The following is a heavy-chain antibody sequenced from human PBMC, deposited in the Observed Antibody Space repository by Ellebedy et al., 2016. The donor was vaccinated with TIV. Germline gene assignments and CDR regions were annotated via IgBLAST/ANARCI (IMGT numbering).Heavy chain of an antibody. CDR3: SRGRSLEGFDI. V-gene: IGHV4-39*07. D-gene: IGHD1-1*01. CDR1: GGSISSSTYY. CDR2: IYYSGST. J-gene: IGHJ3*02. Sequence: SETLSLTCPVSGGSISSSTYYWAWIRQPPGTGLEWLGRIYYSGSTYYNPSLKSRVTISVNTSKNHFSLKLSSVTAADTAVFFRSRGRSLEGFDIWGQGTLVTVSS.